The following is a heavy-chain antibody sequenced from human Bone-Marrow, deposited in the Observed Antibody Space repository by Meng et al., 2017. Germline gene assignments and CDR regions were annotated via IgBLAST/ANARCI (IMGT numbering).Heavy chain of an antibody. CDR1: GLHFSSYG. D-gene: IGHD5-18*01. CDR3: ARGTWIQLWRLDY. J-gene: IGHJ4*02. Sequence: VWRVGEGGGVVRPGGSRDSSCAASGLHFSSYGMHWVRQAPGKGLEWGAVIWYDGSNKYYADSVKGRFTISRDNSKNTLYLQMNSLRAEDTAVYYCARGTWIQLWRLDYWGQGTLVTVSS. CDR2: IWYDGSNK. V-gene: IGHV3-33*01.